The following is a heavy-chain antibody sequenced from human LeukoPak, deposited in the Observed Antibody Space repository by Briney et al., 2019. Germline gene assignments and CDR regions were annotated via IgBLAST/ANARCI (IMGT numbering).Heavy chain of an antibody. CDR3: AKLPTAGTRAFDI. CDR2: ISGSGGST. CDR1: GFTFSSYA. J-gene: IGHJ3*02. Sequence: GGSLRLSFAASGFTFSSYAMSWVRQAPGKGLEWVSAISGSGGSTYYADSVKGRFTISRDNSKNTLYLQMNSLRAEDTAVYYCAKLPTAGTRAFDIWGQGTMVTVSS. D-gene: IGHD6-13*01. V-gene: IGHV3-23*01.